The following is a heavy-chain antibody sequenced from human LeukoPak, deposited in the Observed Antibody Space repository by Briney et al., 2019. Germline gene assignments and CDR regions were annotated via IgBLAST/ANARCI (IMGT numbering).Heavy chain of an antibody. V-gene: IGHV4-34*01. D-gene: IGHD2-2*02. Sequence: SETLSLTCAVYGGSFSGYYWSWIRQPPGKGLEWIGEINHSGSTNYNPSLKSRVTTSVDTSKNQFSLKLSSVTAADTAVYYCAREERYCSSTSCYMIAFDIWGQGTMVTVSS. CDR1: GGSFSGYY. CDR3: AREERYCSSTSCYMIAFDI. J-gene: IGHJ3*02. CDR2: INHSGST.